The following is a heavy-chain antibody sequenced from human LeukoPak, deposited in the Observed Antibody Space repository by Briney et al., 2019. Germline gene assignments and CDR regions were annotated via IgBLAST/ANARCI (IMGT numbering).Heavy chain of an antibody. CDR2: ANPNSGNT. V-gene: IGHV1-8*02. CDR3: ARGNYHAMDV. CDR1: GYTFTGYY. Sequence: ASVKVSCKASGYTFTGYYMHWVRQAPGQGLEWMGWANPNSGNTGYAQKFQGRVTMTRDTSINTAYMELSSLRSEDTAVYYCARGNYHAMDVWGQGTTVTVSS. J-gene: IGHJ6*02.